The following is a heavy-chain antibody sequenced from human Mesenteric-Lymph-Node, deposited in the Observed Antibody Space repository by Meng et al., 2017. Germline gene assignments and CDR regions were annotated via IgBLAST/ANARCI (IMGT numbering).Heavy chain of an antibody. V-gene: IGHV5-51*01. CDR1: GYSFTTYW. CDR2: IYPRDSDT. CDR3: ARRLSLDCSGASCQHYFDY. D-gene: IGHD2-2*01. J-gene: IGHJ4*02. Sequence: GESLKISCKGSGYSFTTYWIAWVRQTPGKGLEWMWIIYPRDSDTRFSPSIQCQVSISVDKSISTAYLQWYRLKASETAMYYCARRLSLDCSGASCQHYFDYWGQGTLVTVSS.